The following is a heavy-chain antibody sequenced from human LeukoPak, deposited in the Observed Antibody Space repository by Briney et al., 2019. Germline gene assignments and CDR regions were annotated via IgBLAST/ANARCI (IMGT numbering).Heavy chain of an antibody. J-gene: IGHJ3*02. CDR2: IYYSGST. Sequence: PSQTLSLTCTVSGGSISSGDYYWSWIRQPPGKGLEWIGYIYYSGSTYYNPSLKSRVTISVDTSKNQFSLKLSSVTAADTAVYYCARGYCSSTSCSGGDAFDIWGQGTMVTSLQ. V-gene: IGHV4-30-4*08. CDR1: GGSISSGDYY. D-gene: IGHD2-2*01. CDR3: ARGYCSSTSCSGGDAFDI.